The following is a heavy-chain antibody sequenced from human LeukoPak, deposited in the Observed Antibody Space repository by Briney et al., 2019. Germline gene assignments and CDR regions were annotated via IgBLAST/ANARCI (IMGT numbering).Heavy chain of an antibody. CDR2: IYYSGST. J-gene: IGHJ4*02. CDR1: GGSISSYY. V-gene: IGHV4-59*08. D-gene: IGHD3-10*01. Sequence: SETLSLTCIVSGGSISSYYWSWIRQPPGKGLEWIGYIYYSGSTNYNPSLKSRVTISVDTSKNQFSLKLSSVTAADTAVYYCARAQTYYYGWDFDYWGQGTLVTVSS. CDR3: ARAQTYYYGWDFDY.